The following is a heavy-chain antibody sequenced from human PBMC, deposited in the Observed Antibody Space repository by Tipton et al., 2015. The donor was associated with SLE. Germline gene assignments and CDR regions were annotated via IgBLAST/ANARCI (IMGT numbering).Heavy chain of an antibody. CDR2: ISSSSSYI. CDR3: ARDGVEAAGLFDY. D-gene: IGHD6-13*01. CDR1: GFTFSSYS. Sequence: GSLRLSCAASGFTFSSYSMNWVRQAPGKGLEWVSSISSSSSYIYYADSVKGRFTISRDNAKNSLYLQMNSLRAEDTAVYYCARDGVEAAGLFDYWGQGTLVTVSS. V-gene: IGHV3-21*03. J-gene: IGHJ4*02.